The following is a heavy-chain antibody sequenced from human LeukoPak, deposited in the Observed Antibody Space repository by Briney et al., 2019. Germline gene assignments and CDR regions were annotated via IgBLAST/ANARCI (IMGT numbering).Heavy chain of an antibody. CDR2: IGDDGTTI. CDR1: GFTVSSNY. D-gene: IGHD5-18*01. CDR3: ARGGYNYGSVFDY. Sequence: PGGSLRLSCAASGFTVSSNYMSWVRQAPGKGLEWVSYIGDDGTTIHYADSVKGRFTISRDNAKNSLSLQMNSLRAEDTAVYYCARGGYNYGSVFDYWGQGTLVTVSS. V-gene: IGHV3-48*01. J-gene: IGHJ4*02.